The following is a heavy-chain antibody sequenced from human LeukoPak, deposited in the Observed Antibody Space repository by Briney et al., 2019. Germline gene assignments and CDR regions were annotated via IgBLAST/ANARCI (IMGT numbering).Heavy chain of an antibody. Sequence: GGSLRLSCAASGFTFREYSMSWVRQAPGKGLEWVSNIRSNGGGTYYTDSVKGRFTTSRDNSKNTLYLEMNSLRAGDTAVYYCAKGGYTTWFDPWGQGTLVTVSS. CDR1: GFTFREYS. CDR3: AKGGYTTWFDP. J-gene: IGHJ5*02. D-gene: IGHD2-15*01. V-gene: IGHV3-23*01. CDR2: IRSNGGGT.